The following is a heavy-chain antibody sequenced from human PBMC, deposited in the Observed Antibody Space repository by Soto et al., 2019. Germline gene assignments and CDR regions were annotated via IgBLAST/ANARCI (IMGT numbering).Heavy chain of an antibody. CDR2: INNSGGIT. CDR3: AKGGYNYGFLFDC. V-gene: IGHV3-23*01. J-gene: IGHJ4*02. CDR1: GFTFSTYA. D-gene: IGHD5-18*01. Sequence: GGSLRLSCAASGFTFSTYAMSWVHQAPGKGLEWVSAINNSGGITYYADSVKGRFTISRDNSKNTLYLQMNSLRAEDTAVYYCAKGGYNYGFLFDCWGQGTLVTVSS.